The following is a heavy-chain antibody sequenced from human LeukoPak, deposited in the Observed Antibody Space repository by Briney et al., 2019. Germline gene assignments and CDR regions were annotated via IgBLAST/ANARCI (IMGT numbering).Heavy chain of an antibody. CDR1: GFTFSTYA. J-gene: IGHJ4*02. Sequence: GESLRLSCTALGFTFSTYAMTWVRQAPGKGLEWISSMSSGSSYIYYADSVRGRFTISRDNAKNSLYLEMNSLRAEDTAMYYCARDRPTGASRVFVVEWGQGTLVTVSS. CDR2: MSSGSSYI. CDR3: ARDRPTGASRVFVVE. V-gene: IGHV3-21*01. D-gene: IGHD3-3*01.